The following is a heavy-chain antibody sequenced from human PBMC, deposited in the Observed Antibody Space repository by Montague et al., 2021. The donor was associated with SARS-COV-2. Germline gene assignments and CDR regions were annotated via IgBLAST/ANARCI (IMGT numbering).Heavy chain of an antibody. Sequence: SETLSLTCGVDGGSINAYYWSWIRQPPGKGLEWIGEINHRGSTNNNPSPKTRVTISIDTSKKQLSLKLSSVTAADTAVYYCVRGQEVYAINVDLNYWGQGTLVTVSS. V-gene: IGHV4-34*01. CDR1: GGSINAYY. D-gene: IGHD2-8*01. CDR2: INHRGST. CDR3: VRGQEVYAINVDLNY. J-gene: IGHJ4*02.